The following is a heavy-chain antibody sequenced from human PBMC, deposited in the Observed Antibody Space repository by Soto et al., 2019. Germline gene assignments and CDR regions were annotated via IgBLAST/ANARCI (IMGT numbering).Heavy chain of an antibody. CDR3: ARARDGYNLAFDY. J-gene: IGHJ4*02. Sequence: PSETLSLTCTVSGGSISSYYWSWIRQPPGKGLEWIGYIYYSGSTNYNPSLKSRVTISVDTSKNQFSLKLSSVTAADTAVYYCARARDGYNLAFDYWGQGTLVTVSS. CDR1: GGSISSYY. CDR2: IYYSGST. D-gene: IGHD5-12*01. V-gene: IGHV4-59*01.